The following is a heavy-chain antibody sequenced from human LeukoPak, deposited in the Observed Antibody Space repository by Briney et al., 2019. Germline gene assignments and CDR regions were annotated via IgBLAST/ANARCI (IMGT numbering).Heavy chain of an antibody. J-gene: IGHJ6*03. CDR3: ARVIRAHDDILTGYINYYYYYMDV. CDR1: GGSISSYY. V-gene: IGHV4-4*07. D-gene: IGHD3-9*01. CDR2: IYTSGST. Sequence: SETLSLTCTGSGGSISSYYWSWIRQPAGKGLEWIGRIYTSGSTNYNPSLKSRVTMSVDTSKNQFSLKLSSVTAADTAVYYCARVIRAHDDILTGYINYYYYYMDVWGKGTTVTISS.